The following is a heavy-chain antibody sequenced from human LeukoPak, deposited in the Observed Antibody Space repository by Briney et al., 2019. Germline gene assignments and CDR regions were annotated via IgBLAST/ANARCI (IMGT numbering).Heavy chain of an antibody. CDR3: VRRHDY. CDR2: IYASGGA. Sequence: SETLSLTCAVYGGSFSGYYWSWIRQPPGKGLEWISIIYASGGAYHAESVKGRFTAFRDTSKNAIFLQMNNLRVGDTAIYYCVRRHDYWGQGTLVTVSS. CDR1: GGSFSGYY. V-gene: IGHV4-34*01. J-gene: IGHJ4*02.